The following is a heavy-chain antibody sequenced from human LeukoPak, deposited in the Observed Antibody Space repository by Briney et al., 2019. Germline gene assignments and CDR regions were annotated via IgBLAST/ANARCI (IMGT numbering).Heavy chain of an antibody. CDR1: GYTFISYG. J-gene: IGHJ6*02. Sequence: ASVKVSCKASGYTFISYGINWVRQAPGQGLEWMGWISGYNGNTKYAQKLQGRVTMTTDTSTSTAYMELRSLRSDDTAVYYCARINYGDYRYGMDVWGQGTTVTVSS. CDR3: ARINYGDYRYGMDV. V-gene: IGHV1-18*01. CDR2: ISGYNGNT. D-gene: IGHD4-17*01.